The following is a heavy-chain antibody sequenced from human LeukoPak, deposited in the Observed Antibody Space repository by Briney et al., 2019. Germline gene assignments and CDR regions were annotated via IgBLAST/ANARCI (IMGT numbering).Heavy chain of an antibody. CDR2: IKSKTDGGTT. D-gene: IGHD2-2*01. CDR1: GFTFSSYA. CDR3: TTEVVPAAHDAFDI. Sequence: GGSLRLSCAASGFTFSSYAMSWVRQAPGKGLEWVGRIKSKTDGGTTDYAAPVKGRFTISRDDSKNTLYLQMNSLKTEDTAVYYCTTEVVPAAHDAFDIWGQGTMVTVSS. V-gene: IGHV3-15*01. J-gene: IGHJ3*02.